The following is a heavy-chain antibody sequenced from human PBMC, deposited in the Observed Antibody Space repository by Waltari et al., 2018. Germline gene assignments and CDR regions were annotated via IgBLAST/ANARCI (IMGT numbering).Heavy chain of an antibody. D-gene: IGHD1-26*01. Sequence: EVLLMESGGGLVKPGGSLRLSCAVSGFMFNTYDMHWVRQAPGKGPEWVSMITRSASFIYYANSVKGRFTVSRDDAEKSLFLQMDSLTVKDTAVYYCARSSPQGTPGGIDHWGQGTLVTVSS. CDR1: GFMFNTYD. CDR2: ITRSASFI. J-gene: IGHJ5*02. CDR3: ARSSPQGTPGGIDH. V-gene: IGHV3-21*01.